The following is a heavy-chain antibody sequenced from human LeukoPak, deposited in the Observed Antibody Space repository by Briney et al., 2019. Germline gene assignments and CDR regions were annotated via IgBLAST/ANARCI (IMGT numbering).Heavy chain of an antibody. J-gene: IGHJ4*02. CDR1: GGSISSYY. CDR3: AREYCSSTSCYTGEFDY. V-gene: IGHV4-4*07. Sequence: SETLSLTCTVSGGSISSYYWSWIRQPAGKGLEWIGRIYTSGSTNYNPSLKSRVTVSVDTSKNQFSLKLSSVTAADTAVYYCAREYCSSTSCYTGEFDYWGQGTLVTVSS. D-gene: IGHD2-2*02. CDR2: IYTSGST.